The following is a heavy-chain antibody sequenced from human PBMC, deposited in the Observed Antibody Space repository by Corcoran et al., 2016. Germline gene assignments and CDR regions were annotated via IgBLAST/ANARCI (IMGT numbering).Heavy chain of an antibody. J-gene: IGHJ4*02. Sequence: EVQLVQSGAEVKKPGESLRISCKGSGYIFTSYWIGWVRQMPGKGLEWMAIIYPGNSDARYNPSLQGQVTISADKSIPTAYLQWNSLKASDTAMYYCARQTGSTGWSFGYWGQGTLVTVSS. D-gene: IGHD2-15*01. CDR2: IYPGNSDA. V-gene: IGHV5-51*01. CDR3: ARQTGSTGWSFGY. CDR1: GYIFTSYW.